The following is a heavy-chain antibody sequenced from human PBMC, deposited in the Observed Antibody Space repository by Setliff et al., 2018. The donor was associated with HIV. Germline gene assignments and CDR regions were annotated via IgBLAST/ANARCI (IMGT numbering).Heavy chain of an antibody. V-gene: IGHV4-38-2*02. CDR1: GYSISSGYY. D-gene: IGHD6-13*01. CDR3: ARDQPTVYYTSWYDSGEYNWFDP. J-gene: IGHJ5*02. CDR2: IYHSGST. Sequence: PSETLSLTCAVSGYSISSGYYWGWIRQPPGKGLEWIGSIYHSGSTYYNPSLKSRVTISVDTSENQFSLKLSSVTAADTAVYYCARDQPTVYYTSWYDSGEYNWFDPWGQGTLVTVSS.